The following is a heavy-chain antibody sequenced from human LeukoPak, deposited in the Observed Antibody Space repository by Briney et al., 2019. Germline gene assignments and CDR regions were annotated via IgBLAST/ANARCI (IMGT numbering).Heavy chain of an antibody. CDR1: GGYIGSYY. D-gene: IGHD4-17*01. V-gene: IGHV4-4*07. J-gene: IGHJ6*03. Sequence: SETLSLTCTVSGGYIGSYYWSWIRQPAGKGLEWIGRIFTSENTDYNPSLKSRVTMSVDMSTSQFSLRLTSVTAADTAVYYCAREGDYGDYSKSFYYMDVWGKGTTVTVSS. CDR2: IFTSENT. CDR3: AREGDYGDYSKSFYYMDV.